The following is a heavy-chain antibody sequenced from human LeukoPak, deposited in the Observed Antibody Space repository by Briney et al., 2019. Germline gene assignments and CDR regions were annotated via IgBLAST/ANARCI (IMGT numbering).Heavy chain of an antibody. D-gene: IGHD5-12*01. V-gene: IGHV3-7*04. J-gene: IGHJ6*02. CDR3: VRGRDIVATAPYYYYGMDV. CDR1: GFTFGAYW. CDR2: IWQGESGA. Sequence: GGSLRHSCAASGFTFGAYWMNWVRQAPGKGLEWVANIWQGESGAHYVDSVTGRFIISGDSAKTSLYLQMNNLRAEDSAVYHCVRGRDIVATAPYYYYGMDVWGQGTTVTVSS.